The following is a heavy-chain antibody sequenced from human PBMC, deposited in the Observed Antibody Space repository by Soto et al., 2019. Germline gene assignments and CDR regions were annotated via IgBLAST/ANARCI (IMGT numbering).Heavy chain of an antibody. CDR3: AREDYDYVWGSYRYYFVY. Sequence: QVQLVQSGAEVKKPGASVKVSCKASGYTFTSYGISWVRQAPGQGLEWMGWISAYNGNTNYAQKLQGRVTMTTDTSTSTAYMELRSLRSDDTAVYYCAREDYDYVWGSYRYYFVYWGQGTLVTVSS. CDR1: GYTFTSYG. J-gene: IGHJ4*02. D-gene: IGHD3-16*02. CDR2: ISAYNGNT. V-gene: IGHV1-18*04.